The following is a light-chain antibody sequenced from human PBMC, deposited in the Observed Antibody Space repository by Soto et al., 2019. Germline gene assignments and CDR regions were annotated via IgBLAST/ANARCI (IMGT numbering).Light chain of an antibody. CDR2: GAS. CDR1: QGINRK. Sequence: IVMTQSPATLSVSPGERVTFSCRASQGINRKLAWYQHKAGQAPRLLISGASTGATGIPARFSGSGSGTEFTLTINSLQSEDSAVYYCQQYDRWPVTFGGGTKVEIK. CDR3: QQYDRWPVT. J-gene: IGKJ4*01. V-gene: IGKV3-15*01.